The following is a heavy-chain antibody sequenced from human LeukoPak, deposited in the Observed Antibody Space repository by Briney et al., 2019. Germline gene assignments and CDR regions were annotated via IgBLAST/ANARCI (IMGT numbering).Heavy chain of an antibody. CDR3: ARVLYNWNDGHYYFDY. CDR1: GFTFSSYW. J-gene: IGHJ4*02. D-gene: IGHD1-1*01. CDR2: INTDGSST. Sequence: PGGSLRLSCAASGFTFSSYWMHWVRQAPGKGLVWVSRINTDGSSTSYADSVKGRFTISRDNAKNTLYLQMNSLRAEDTAVYYCARVLYNWNDGHYYFDYWGQGTLVTVSS. V-gene: IGHV3-74*01.